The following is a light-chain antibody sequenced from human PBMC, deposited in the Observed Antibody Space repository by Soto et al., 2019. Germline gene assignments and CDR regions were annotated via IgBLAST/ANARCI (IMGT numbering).Light chain of an antibody. CDR3: CSYAGSYTFGVV. J-gene: IGLJ2*01. CDR2: DVI. CDR1: SRDVGNFDY. Sequence: QSALTQPRSVSGSPGQSVTISCTAPSRDVGNFDYVSWYQVYPNKAPKLLLYDVIKRPSGVPDRFSGSTSGYTASLTISGLQAEDEAEYYCCSYAGSYTFGVVFGGGTKLTVL. V-gene: IGLV2-11*01.